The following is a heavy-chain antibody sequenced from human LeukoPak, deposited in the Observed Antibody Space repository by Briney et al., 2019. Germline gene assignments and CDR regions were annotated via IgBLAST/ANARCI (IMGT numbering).Heavy chain of an antibody. CDR3: ARESTIFGVLRYFDY. J-gene: IGHJ4*02. CDR2: INHSGST. V-gene: IGHV4-34*01. D-gene: IGHD3-3*01. CDR1: GGSFSVYY. Sequence: SETLSLTCAVYGGSFSVYYWSWIRQPPGNGLEWIGEINHSGSTNYNPSLKSRVTISVDTSKNQFSLKLSSVTAADTAVYYCARESTIFGVLRYFDYWGQGTLVTVSS.